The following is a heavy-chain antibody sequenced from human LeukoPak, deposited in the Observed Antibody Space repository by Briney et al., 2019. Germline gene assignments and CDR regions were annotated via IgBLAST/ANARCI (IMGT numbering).Heavy chain of an antibody. CDR1: GFTFSSYA. Sequence: GGSLRLSCAASGFTFSSYAMHCVGQAPGKGLEWVAVISYDGSNKYYADSVKGRFTISRDNANKSLYLQMNSLRAEDTALYYCAKGLGDYVYRHGFDYWGQGTLVTVSS. J-gene: IGHJ4*02. CDR3: AKGLGDYVYRHGFDY. CDR2: ISYDGSNK. V-gene: IGHV3-30*04. D-gene: IGHD4-17*01.